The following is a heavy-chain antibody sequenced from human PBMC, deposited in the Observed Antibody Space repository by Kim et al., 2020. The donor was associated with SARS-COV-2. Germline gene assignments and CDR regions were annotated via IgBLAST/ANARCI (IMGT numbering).Heavy chain of an antibody. V-gene: IGHV3-53*01. J-gene: IGHJ5*02. CDR2: IFSGGNT. Sequence: GGSLRLSCAASVFTVSGNSMGWVRQAPGKGLEWVSLIFSGGNTGYADSVGCRCTISTDNSKNTLYLQMNSVRTEDTAIYYCGVWTSSSWFDHWGQGTLVTVSS. CDR1: VFTVSGNS. D-gene: IGHD6-6*01. CDR3: GVWTSSSWFDH.